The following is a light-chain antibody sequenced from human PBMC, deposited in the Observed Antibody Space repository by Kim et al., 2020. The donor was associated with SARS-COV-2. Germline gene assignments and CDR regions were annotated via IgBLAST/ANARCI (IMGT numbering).Light chain of an antibody. V-gene: IGKV3-20*01. CDR1: QRVSSNY. J-gene: IGKJ1*01. Sequence: SPGDRATLSCRASQRVSSNYLAWYHQKPGQAPRLVIYGASSRATGIPDRFSGSGTGTDFTLTISRLEPEDFAVYYCQQYGSSVWTFGQGTKVDIK. CDR3: QQYGSSVWT. CDR2: GAS.